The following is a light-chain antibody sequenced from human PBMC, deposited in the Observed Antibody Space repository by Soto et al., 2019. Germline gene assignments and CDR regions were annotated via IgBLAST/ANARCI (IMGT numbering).Light chain of an antibody. V-gene: IGKV3-15*01. CDR2: GAS. CDR3: QQYNNWPPGT. CDR1: QSVSGN. J-gene: IGKJ1*01. Sequence: EIVMTQSPATLSVSPGERATLSCRASQSVSGNLAWYQQKPGQAPRRLNYGASTRATGIPARFSGSGSGTEFTLTISSLQSEDFAVYYCQQYNNWPPGTFGQGTKVEIK.